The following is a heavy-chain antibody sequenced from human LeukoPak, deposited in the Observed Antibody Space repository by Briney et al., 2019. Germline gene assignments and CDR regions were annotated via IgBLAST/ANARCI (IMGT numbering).Heavy chain of an antibody. D-gene: IGHD6-6*01. CDR3: AKGDYSTSFNWFDP. V-gene: IGHV3-23*01. CDR2: MSGRGDTS. CDR1: GFTFGTHA. Sequence: PWGSLRLSCAASGFTFGTHAMTWVRQAPGKGLEWVSGMSGRGDTSYYADSVKGRFTISRDNSKNTLFLQMNSLRAEDTAVYYCAKGDYSTSFNWFDPWGQGTLVTVSS. J-gene: IGHJ5*02.